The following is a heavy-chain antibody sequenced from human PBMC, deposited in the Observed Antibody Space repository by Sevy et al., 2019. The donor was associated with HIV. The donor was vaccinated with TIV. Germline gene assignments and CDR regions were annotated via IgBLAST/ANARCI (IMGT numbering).Heavy chain of an antibody. CDR1: GFTFSSYS. J-gene: IGHJ4*02. CDR2: ISSSISYI. Sequence: GGSLRLSCAASGFTFSSYSMNWVRQAPGKGLEWVSSISSSISYIYDADSVKGRFTISRDNAKNSLYLQMNSLRAEDTAVYYCATGKVNYYDSTFARVWGQGTLVTVSS. V-gene: IGHV3-21*01. CDR3: ATGKVNYYDSTFARV. D-gene: IGHD3-22*01.